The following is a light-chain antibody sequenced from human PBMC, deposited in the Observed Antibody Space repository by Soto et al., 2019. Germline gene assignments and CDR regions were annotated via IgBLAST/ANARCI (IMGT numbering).Light chain of an antibody. V-gene: IGKV1-5*03. CDR2: KAS. Sequence: DIRMNQSPSTLSGYVGDRVTITCRASQTISSWLAWYQQKPGKAPKLLIYKASTLKSGVPSRFSGSGSGTEFTLTISSLQPDDFATYCCQHYNSYSEAFGQGTKVDIK. CDR3: QHYNSYSEA. CDR1: QTISSW. J-gene: IGKJ1*01.